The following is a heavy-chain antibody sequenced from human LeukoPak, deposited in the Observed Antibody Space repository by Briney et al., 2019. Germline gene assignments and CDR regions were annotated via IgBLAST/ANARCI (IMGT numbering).Heavy chain of an antibody. D-gene: IGHD3-22*01. J-gene: IGHJ4*02. CDR1: GFTFSSYG. CDR3: AKDSGYESTPFFIDY. Sequence: GSLRLSCAASGFTFSSYGMHWVRQAPGKGLEWVAVIWYDGSNKYYADSVKGRFTISRDNSKNTPYLQMNSLRAADTAVYYCAKDSGYESTPFFIDYWGQGALGTVSS. V-gene: IGHV3-33*06. CDR2: IWYDGSNK.